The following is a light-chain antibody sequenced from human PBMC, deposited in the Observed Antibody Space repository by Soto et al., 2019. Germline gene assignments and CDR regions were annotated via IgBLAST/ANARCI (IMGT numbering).Light chain of an antibody. V-gene: IGKV1-27*01. CDR3: QTYNSEVT. Sequence: DIQMTQSPSSLSASVGDRVTITCRASQGISNDLAWYQQKPGKVPKLLVYAVSTLQSWVPPRFSGGGSGADFTLTISSLQPEDVATYYCQTYNSEVTFGPGTKVDIK. CDR2: AVS. J-gene: IGKJ3*01. CDR1: QGISND.